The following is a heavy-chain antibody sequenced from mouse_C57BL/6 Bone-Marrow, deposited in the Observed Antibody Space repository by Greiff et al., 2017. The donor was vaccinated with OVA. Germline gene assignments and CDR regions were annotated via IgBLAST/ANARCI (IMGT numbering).Heavy chain of an antibody. Sequence: EVKLQESGPGMVKPSQSLSLTCTVTGYSITSGYDWHWIRHFPGNKLEWMGYISYSGSTNYNPSLKSRISITHDTSKNHFFLKLNSVTTEDTATYYCAREGRSNYVNWYFDVWGIGTTVTVSS. J-gene: IGHJ1*03. D-gene: IGHD2-5*01. V-gene: IGHV3-1*01. CDR3: AREGRSNYVNWYFDV. CDR2: ISYSGST. CDR1: GYSITSGYD.